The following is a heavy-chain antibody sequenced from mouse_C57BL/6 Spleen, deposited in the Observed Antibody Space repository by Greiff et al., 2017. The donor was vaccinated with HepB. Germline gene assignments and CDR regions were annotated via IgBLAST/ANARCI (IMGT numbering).Heavy chain of an antibody. CDR1: GYTFTSYW. V-gene: IGHV1-55*01. CDR2: IYPGSGST. D-gene: IGHD2-4*01. CDR3: AKDYDAHYYAMDY. J-gene: IGHJ4*01. Sequence: VQLQQPGAELVKPGASVKMSCKASGYTFTSYWITWVKQRPGQGLEWIGDIYPGSGSTNYNEKFKSKATLTVDTSSSTAYMQLSSLTSEDSAVYYCAKDYDAHYYAMDYWGQGTSVTVSS.